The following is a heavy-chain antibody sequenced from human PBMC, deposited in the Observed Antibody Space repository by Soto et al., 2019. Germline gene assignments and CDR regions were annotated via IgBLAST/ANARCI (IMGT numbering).Heavy chain of an antibody. CDR2: INHSGST. CDR1: GGSFSGYY. J-gene: IGHJ6*02. D-gene: IGHD4-17*01. CDR3: ASSLPYDYGDDYYYYYGMDV. Sequence: PSETLSLTCAVYGGSFSGYYWSWIRQPPGKGLEWIGEINHSGSTNYNPSLKSRVTISVDTSKNQFSLKLSSVTAADTAVYYCASSLPYDYGDDYYYYYGMDVWGQGTTVTVSS. V-gene: IGHV4-34*01.